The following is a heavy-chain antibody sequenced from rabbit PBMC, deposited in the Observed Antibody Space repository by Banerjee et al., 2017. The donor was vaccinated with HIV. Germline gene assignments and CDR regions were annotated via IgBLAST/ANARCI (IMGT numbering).Heavy chain of an antibody. CDR3: AKNAGDSYYSL. CDR1: GFDFSSYG. CDR2: ITYGGSA. J-gene: IGHJ4*01. Sequence: QEQLKETGGGLVQPGGSLTLSCKASGFDFSSYGVSWVRQAPGKGLEWIGYITYGGSAYYASWVKGRFTITRSTSLNTVTLQMTSLTAADTATYFCAKNAGDSYYSLW. D-gene: IGHD8-1*01. V-gene: IGHV1S47*01.